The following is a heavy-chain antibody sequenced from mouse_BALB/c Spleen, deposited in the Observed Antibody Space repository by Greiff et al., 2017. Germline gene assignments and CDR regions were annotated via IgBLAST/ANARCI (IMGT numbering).Heavy chain of an antibody. J-gene: IGHJ3*01. Sequence: QVQLKQSGAELVRPGVSVKISCKGSGYTFTDYAMHWVKQSHAKSLEWIGVISTYYGDASYNQKFKGKATMTVDKSSSTAYMELARLTSEDSAIYYCARKYGNLAWFAYWGQGTLVTVSA. CDR1: GYTFTDYA. CDR3: ARKYGNLAWFAY. CDR2: ISTYYGDA. V-gene: IGHV1S137*01. D-gene: IGHD2-10*02.